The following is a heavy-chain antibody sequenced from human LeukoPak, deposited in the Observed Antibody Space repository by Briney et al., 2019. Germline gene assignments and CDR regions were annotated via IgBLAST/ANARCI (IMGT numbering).Heavy chain of an antibody. Sequence: SETLSLTCTVSGGSISSYYWGWLRQPPGKGREWIGSICYSGSTYYNPSLKSRVTISVDTSKNQFSLNLSSVTAADTAVYYCARHYRDYSNYYYYYMDVWGKGTTVTVSS. CDR2: ICYSGST. CDR1: GGSISSYY. D-gene: IGHD4-11*01. V-gene: IGHV4-39*01. CDR3: ARHYRDYSNYYYYYMDV. J-gene: IGHJ6*03.